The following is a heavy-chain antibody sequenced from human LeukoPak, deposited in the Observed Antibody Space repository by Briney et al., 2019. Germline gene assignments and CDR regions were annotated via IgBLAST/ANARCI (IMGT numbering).Heavy chain of an antibody. Sequence: GGSLRLSCAASGFAFSTYAMAWVRQAPGKGLEWVSGISGSGVYTYYPDSMKGRFTISRDNSKNSLYLQLSSLRVEDTALYYCAKALRSDGFNYEKALDVWGRGTTVTVSS. V-gene: IGHV3-23*01. CDR2: ISGSGVYT. CDR3: AKALRSDGFNYEKALDV. J-gene: IGHJ6*02. D-gene: IGHD5-24*01. CDR1: GFAFSTYA.